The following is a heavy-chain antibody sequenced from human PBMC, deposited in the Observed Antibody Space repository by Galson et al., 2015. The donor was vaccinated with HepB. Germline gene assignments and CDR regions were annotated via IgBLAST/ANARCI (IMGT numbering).Heavy chain of an antibody. J-gene: IGHJ6*02. Sequence: SLRLSCAASGFTFSSYAMHWVRQAPGKGLEWVAVISYDGSNKYYADSVKGRFTISRDNSKNTLYLQMNSLRAEDTAVYYCARDSPRYNYYDSSGYRHASYGMDVWGQGTTVTVSS. D-gene: IGHD3-22*01. V-gene: IGHV3-30*04. CDR3: ARDSPRYNYYDSSGYRHASYGMDV. CDR1: GFTFSSYA. CDR2: ISYDGSNK.